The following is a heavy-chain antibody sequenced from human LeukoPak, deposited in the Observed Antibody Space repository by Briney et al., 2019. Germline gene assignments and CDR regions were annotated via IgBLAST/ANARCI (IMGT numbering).Heavy chain of an antibody. V-gene: IGHV4-59*01. D-gene: IGHD3-9*01. CDR3: ARATPNYDILTGYYPFDY. CDR1: GGSISSYY. J-gene: IGHJ4*02. CDR2: IYYSGST. Sequence: SETLSLTCTVSGGSISSYYWSWIRQPPGKGLEWIGYIYYSGSTNYNPSLKGRVTISVDTSKNQFSLKLSSVTAADTAVYYCARATPNYDILTGYYPFDYWGQGTLVTVSS.